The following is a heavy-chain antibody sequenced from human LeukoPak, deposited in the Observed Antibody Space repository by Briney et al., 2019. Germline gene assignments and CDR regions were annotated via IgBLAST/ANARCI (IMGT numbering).Heavy chain of an antibody. Sequence: GGSLRLSCAASGFTFSSYWMNWVRQAPGKGLEWVANIKQDGSDTYYVASVKGRFTISRDNAKNSLYLQMSRLRAEDTAVYYCARAGAAAHFWDSDLWGRGTLVTVSS. J-gene: IGHJ2*01. CDR3: ARAGAAAHFWDSDL. D-gene: IGHD6-13*01. V-gene: IGHV3-7*01. CDR1: GFTFSSYW. CDR2: IKQDGSDT.